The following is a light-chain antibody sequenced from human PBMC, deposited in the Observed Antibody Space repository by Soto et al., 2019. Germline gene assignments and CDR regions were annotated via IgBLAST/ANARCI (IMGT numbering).Light chain of an antibody. CDR2: EVS. J-gene: IGLJ3*02. CDR3: SSFTSSTTLA. CDR1: SSDIGGYNY. Sequence: QSDLTQPASVSGSPGQSITISCTGTSSDIGGYNYVSWYQQHPGKAPKLMIYEVSNRPSGVSNRFSGSKSGNAASLTISGLQAEDEADYYCSSFTSSTTLAFGGGTKVTVL. V-gene: IGLV2-14*01.